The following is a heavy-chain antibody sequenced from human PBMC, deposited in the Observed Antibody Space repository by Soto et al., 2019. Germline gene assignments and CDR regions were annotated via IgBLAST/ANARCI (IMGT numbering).Heavy chain of an antibody. D-gene: IGHD1-1*01. CDR1: GGSVTSYH. CDR2: TAYTGNT. J-gene: IGHJ5*02. Sequence: SETLSLTCVVSGGSVTSYHCIFIRHFPGKGLKCIAYTAYTGNTTYQPPLTSRVTISIDTTKNQLSLKLTSMTAADTAVYYRARDVHAGFTHYFDPWGQGTLVTVSS. V-gene: IGHV4-59*02. CDR3: ARDVHAGFTHYFDP.